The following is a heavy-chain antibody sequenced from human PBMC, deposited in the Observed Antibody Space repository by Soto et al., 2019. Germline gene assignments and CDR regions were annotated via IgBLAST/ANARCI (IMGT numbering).Heavy chain of an antibody. CDR1: GYTFTSYY. Sequence: GASVKVSCKASGYTFTSYYMHWVRQAPGQGLEWMGIINPSGGSTSYAQKFQGRVTISVDTSQNQFSLKLTSVTAADAAVYYCAGQYPFDSSGYHLNFWGLGTLVTVSS. V-gene: IGHV1-46*01. J-gene: IGHJ4*02. CDR2: INPSGGST. D-gene: IGHD3-22*01. CDR3: AGQYPFDSSGYHLNF.